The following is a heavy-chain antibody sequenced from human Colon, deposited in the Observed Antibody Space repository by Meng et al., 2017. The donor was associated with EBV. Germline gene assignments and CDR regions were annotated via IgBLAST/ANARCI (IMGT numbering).Heavy chain of an antibody. V-gene: IGHV4-4*02. Sequence: QVQLQESGPGLVKPSGTLSLTCTVSGDSISGDNWWSWVRQPPGKGLEWIGESIHTGSTNYNPSLESRVTISIDNSKNQFSLTLTSVTAADTAVYYCRNAFCDAASGCSDHWGQGTLVTVSS. CDR2: SIHTGST. CDR1: GDSISGDNW. J-gene: IGHJ4*02. CDR3: RNAFCDAASGCSDH. D-gene: IGHD3-3*01.